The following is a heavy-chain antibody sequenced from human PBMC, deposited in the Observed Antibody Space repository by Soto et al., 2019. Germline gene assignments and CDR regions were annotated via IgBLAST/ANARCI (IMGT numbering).Heavy chain of an antibody. V-gene: IGHV1-46*01. CDR2: IYPNGGTT. CDR1: GYIFSNYF. J-gene: IGHJ6*01. CDR3: ASAIYNWNYAGGMDV. D-gene: IGHD1-7*01. Sequence: QVQLVQSGAEVKKPGASVKVSCKASGYIFSNYFMHWVRQAPGQGLEWMGKIYPNGGTTTYAQMFQGRVTRTRDAAASKVYMELSSLRSVDTSVYFCASAIYNWNYAGGMDVWGKGTTVMVST.